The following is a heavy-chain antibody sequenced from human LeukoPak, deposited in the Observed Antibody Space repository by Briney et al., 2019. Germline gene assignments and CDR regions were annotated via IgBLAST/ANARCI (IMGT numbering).Heavy chain of an antibody. D-gene: IGHD3-3*01. V-gene: IGHV3-23*01. CDR1: GFTFSSYA. Sequence: SGGSLRLSCAASGFTFSSYAMSWVRQAPGKGLEWVSTISGSGGSTYYADSVKGRFTISRDNSKNTLYLQMNSLRAEDTAVYYCAKDPQPVYYDFWSGYLYYFDYWGQGTLVTVSS. CDR2: ISGSGGST. J-gene: IGHJ4*02. CDR3: AKDPQPVYYDFWSGYLYYFDY.